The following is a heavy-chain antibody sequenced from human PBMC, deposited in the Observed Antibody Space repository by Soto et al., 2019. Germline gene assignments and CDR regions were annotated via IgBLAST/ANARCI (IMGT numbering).Heavy chain of an antibody. Sequence: PGESLKISCKCSGYSFTSYWIGWVRQMPGKGLEWMGIIYPGDSDTRYSPSFQGQVTISADKSISTAYLQWSSLKASDTAMYYCARQVVPAAIWFDPWGQGTLVTVSS. CDR2: IYPGDSDT. CDR1: GYSFTSYW. V-gene: IGHV5-51*01. D-gene: IGHD2-2*02. J-gene: IGHJ5*02. CDR3: ARQVVPAAIWFDP.